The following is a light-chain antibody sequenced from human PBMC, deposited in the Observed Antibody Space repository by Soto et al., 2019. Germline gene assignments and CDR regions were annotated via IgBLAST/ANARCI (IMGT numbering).Light chain of an antibody. CDR3: NAYTTSSTRV. CDR2: EVS. V-gene: IGLV2-14*01. Sequence: QSVLTQPASVSGSPGQSITIFCTGTSSDVGASNYVSWYQQLPGKVPNLIIYEVSSRPSGVSDRFSGSKSGNTASLTISGLQAEDEGDYYCNAYTTSSTRVFGSGTKVTVL. J-gene: IGLJ1*01. CDR1: SSDVGASNY.